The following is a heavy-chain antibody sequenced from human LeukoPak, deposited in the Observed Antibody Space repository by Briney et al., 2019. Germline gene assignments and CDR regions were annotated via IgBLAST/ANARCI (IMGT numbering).Heavy chain of an antibody. CDR1: GGSISSSSYY. CDR2: IYYSGST. Sequence: SETLSLTYTVSGGSISSSSYYWGWIRQPPGKGLEWIVSIYYSGSTYYNPSLKSRVTISVDTSKNQFSLKLSSVTAADTAVYYCAGVRGAPNWFDPWGQGTLVTVSS. J-gene: IGHJ5*02. D-gene: IGHD3-10*01. CDR3: AGVRGAPNWFDP. V-gene: IGHV4-39*07.